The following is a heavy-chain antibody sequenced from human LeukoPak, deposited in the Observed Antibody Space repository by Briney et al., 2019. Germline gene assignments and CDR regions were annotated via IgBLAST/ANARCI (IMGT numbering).Heavy chain of an antibody. CDR3: ARHCGSYFYYYGMDV. V-gene: IGHV5-51*01. Sequence: GESLKISCKGSGYSFTSYWIGWVRQVPGKGLEWMGIIYPGDSDTRYSPSFQGQVTISADKSISTAYLQWSSLKASDTAMYYCARHCGSYFYYYGMDVWGQGTTVTVSS. D-gene: IGHD1-26*01. J-gene: IGHJ6*02. CDR1: GYSFTSYW. CDR2: IYPGDSDT.